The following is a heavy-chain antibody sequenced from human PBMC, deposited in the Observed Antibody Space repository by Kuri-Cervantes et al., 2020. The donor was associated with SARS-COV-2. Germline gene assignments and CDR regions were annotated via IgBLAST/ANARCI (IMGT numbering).Heavy chain of an antibody. CDR3: AIITSNLYYYYGMDV. J-gene: IGHJ6*01. CDR1: GYTFTSYA. Sequence: ASVKVSCKASGYTFTSYAMHWVRQAPGQRLEWMGWSNAGNGNTKYSQKFQGRVTITRDTSASTAYMELSSLRSEDTAVYYCAIITSNLYYYYGMDVWGQGTTVTVSS. V-gene: IGHV1-3*01. D-gene: IGHD2-2*01. CDR2: SNAGNGNT.